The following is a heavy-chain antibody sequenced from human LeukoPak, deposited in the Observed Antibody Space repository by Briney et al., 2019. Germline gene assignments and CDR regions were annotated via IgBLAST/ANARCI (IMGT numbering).Heavy chain of an antibody. CDR3: ARGAYYDYVWGSYRYSFGLH. CDR2: MNPNSGNT. CDR1: GYTFTSYD. V-gene: IGHV1-8*01. J-gene: IGHJ4*02. Sequence: ASVKVSCKASGYTFTSYDINWVRQATGQGLEWMGWMNPNSGNTGYAQKFQGRVTMTRNTSISTAYMELSSLRSEDTAVYYCARGAYYDYVWGSYRYSFGLHWGQGTLVTVSS. D-gene: IGHD3-16*02.